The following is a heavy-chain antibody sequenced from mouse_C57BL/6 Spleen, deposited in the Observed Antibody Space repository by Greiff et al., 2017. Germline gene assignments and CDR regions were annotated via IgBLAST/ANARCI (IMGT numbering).Heavy chain of an antibody. CDR3: ARGGTTVVEVDY. D-gene: IGHD1-1*01. CDR2: IVPADSYT. Sequence: QVQLQQPGAELVRPGTSVKLSCKASGYTFTGYWMHWVKQRPGHGLEWIGVIVPADSYTNYNQKFKGKATLTVDTSSSTAYMQLSSLTSEDSEVYYCARGGTTVVEVDYWGQGTTLTVSS. J-gene: IGHJ2*01. CDR1: GYTFTGYW. V-gene: IGHV1-59*01.